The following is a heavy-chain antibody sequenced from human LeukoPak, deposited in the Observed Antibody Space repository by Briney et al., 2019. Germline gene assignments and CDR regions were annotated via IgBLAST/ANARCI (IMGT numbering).Heavy chain of an antibody. CDR2: IRYDENTK. Sequence: GGSLRLSCAASGFTFRSYGMHWVRQAPGKGLEWVAFIRYDENTKYYADSVKGRFTISRDNSKNTLYLQMNSLRAEDTAVYYCARDAYSSSCPDYWGQGTLVTVSS. J-gene: IGHJ4*02. CDR3: ARDAYSSSCPDY. D-gene: IGHD6-13*01. CDR1: GFTFRSYG. V-gene: IGHV3-30*02.